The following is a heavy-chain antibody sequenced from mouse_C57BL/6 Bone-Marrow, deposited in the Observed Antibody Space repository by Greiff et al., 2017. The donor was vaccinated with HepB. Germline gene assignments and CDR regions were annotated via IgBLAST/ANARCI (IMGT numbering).Heavy chain of an antibody. Sequence: EVQLVESGPVLVKPGASVKMSCKASGYTFTDYYMNWVKQSHGKSLEWIGVINPYNGGTSYNQKFKGKATLTVDKSSSTAYMELNSLTSEDSAVYYCAIYYGSSYYFDYWGQGTTLTVSS. CDR1: GYTFTDYY. CDR3: AIYYGSSYYFDY. V-gene: IGHV1-19*01. D-gene: IGHD1-1*01. J-gene: IGHJ2*01. CDR2: INPYNGGT.